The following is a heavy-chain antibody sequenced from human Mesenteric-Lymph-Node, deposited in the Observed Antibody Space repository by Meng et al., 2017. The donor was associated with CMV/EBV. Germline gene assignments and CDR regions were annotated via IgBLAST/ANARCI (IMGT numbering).Heavy chain of an antibody. CDR1: GFTFSSYS. CDR3: AKEGVYDGYAVDY. D-gene: IGHD5-24*01. J-gene: IGHJ4*02. V-gene: IGHV3-21*01. Sequence: GESLKISCAASGFTFSSYSMNWVRQAPGKGLEWVSSISSSSSYIYYADSVKGRFTISRDNSKNTLFLQMTSLRAEDTAVYYCAKEGVYDGYAVDYWGQGTLVTVSS. CDR2: ISSSSSYI.